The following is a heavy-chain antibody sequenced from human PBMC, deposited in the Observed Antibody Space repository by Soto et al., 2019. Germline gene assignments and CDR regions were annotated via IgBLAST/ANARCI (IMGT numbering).Heavy chain of an antibody. D-gene: IGHD7-27*01. CDR3: AKEVSLGSTVDLGY. Sequence: PVGSLRLSCAASGFTFGYYWMSWVRQAPVKGLEWVSAISGSGGSTYYADSVKGRFSISRDNSMGTLYLQMKSLRVEDTAIYYCAKEVSLGSTVDLGYWGQGTLVTVSS. CDR1: GFTFGYYW. J-gene: IGHJ4*02. CDR2: ISGSGGST. V-gene: IGHV3-23*01.